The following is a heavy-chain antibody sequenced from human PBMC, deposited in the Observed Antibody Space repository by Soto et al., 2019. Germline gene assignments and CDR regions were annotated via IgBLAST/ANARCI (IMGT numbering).Heavy chain of an antibody. V-gene: IGHV4-30-4*01. Sequence: PSETLSLTCTVSGGSISSGDYYWSWIRQPPGKGLEWIGYIYYSGSTYYNPSLKSRVTISVDKSKNQFSLKLSSVTAADTAVYYCARTTVTAFYYYGMDVWGQGTTVTVSS. CDR3: ARTTVTAFYYYGMDV. CDR2: IYYSGST. D-gene: IGHD4-17*01. CDR1: GGSISSGDYY. J-gene: IGHJ6*02.